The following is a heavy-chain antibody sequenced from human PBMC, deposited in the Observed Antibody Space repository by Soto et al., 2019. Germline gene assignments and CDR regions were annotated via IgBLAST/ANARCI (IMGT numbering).Heavy chain of an antibody. CDR3: AAAYPFLEWSYGMDV. CDR1: GFTFSSYG. CDR2: IWYDGSNK. J-gene: IGHJ6*02. Sequence: PGGPLRLSCAVSGFTFSSYGMHWVRQAPGKGLEWVAVIWYDGSNKYYADSVKGRFTISRDNSKNTLYLQMNSLKAEDTAVYYCAAAYPFLEWSYGMDVWGQGTTVTVSS. V-gene: IGHV3-33*08. D-gene: IGHD3-3*02.